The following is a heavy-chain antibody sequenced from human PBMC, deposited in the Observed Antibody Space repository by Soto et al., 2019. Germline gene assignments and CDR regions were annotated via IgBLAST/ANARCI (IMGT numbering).Heavy chain of an antibody. Sequence: QVQLQESGPGLVKPSQTLSLTCTVSGGSISSGGYYWSWIRQHPGKGLEWIGYIYYSGSTYYNPSLKTRVTLSVDPSKNQFSLKLSSVTAADTAVYYCARWVGATSFDYWGQGTLVTVSS. V-gene: IGHV4-31*03. J-gene: IGHJ4*02. CDR2: IYYSGST. D-gene: IGHD1-26*01. CDR1: GGSISSGGYY. CDR3: ARWVGATSFDY.